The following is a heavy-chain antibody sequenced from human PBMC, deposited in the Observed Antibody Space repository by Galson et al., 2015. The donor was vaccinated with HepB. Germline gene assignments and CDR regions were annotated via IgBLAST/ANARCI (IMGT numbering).Heavy chain of an antibody. V-gene: IGHV4-39*01. CDR3: ARVTTYYYDSSGSWYFDL. D-gene: IGHD3-22*01. Sequence: ETLSLTCTVSGGSISSSSYYWGWIRQPPGKGLEWIGSIYYSGTTYYNPSLKSRVTISVDTSKNQFSLKLSSVTAADTAVYYCARVTTYYYDSSGSWYFDLWGRGSLVTVSA. CDR2: IYYSGTT. CDR1: GGSISSSSYY. J-gene: IGHJ2*01.